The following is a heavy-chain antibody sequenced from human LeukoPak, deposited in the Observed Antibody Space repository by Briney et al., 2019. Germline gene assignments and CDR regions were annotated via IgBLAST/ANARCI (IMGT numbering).Heavy chain of an antibody. CDR1: GFTVSSNY. D-gene: IGHD2-15*01. V-gene: IGHV3-53*01. CDR3: ARQAGITPNFDY. Sequence: GGSLRLSCAASGFTVSSNYMSWVRQAPGKGLEWVSLIYSGGSTYYADSVKGRFTISRDNSKNTLCLQMNSLRAEDTAVYYCARQAGITPNFDYWGQGTLVTVSS. CDR2: IYSGGST. J-gene: IGHJ4*02.